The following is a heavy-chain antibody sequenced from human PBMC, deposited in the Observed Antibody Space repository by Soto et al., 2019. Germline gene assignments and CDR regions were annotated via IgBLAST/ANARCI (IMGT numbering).Heavy chain of an antibody. Sequence: GASVKVSCKASGGTFSSYAISWVRQAPGQGLEWMGGIIPIFGTANYAQKFQGRVTITADESTSTAYMELSSLRSEDTAVYYCARALGSKEGPLYGMDVWGQGTTVTVSS. CDR2: IIPIFGTA. CDR1: GGTFSSYA. J-gene: IGHJ6*02. V-gene: IGHV1-69*13. CDR3: ARALGSKEGPLYGMDV. D-gene: IGHD3-10*02.